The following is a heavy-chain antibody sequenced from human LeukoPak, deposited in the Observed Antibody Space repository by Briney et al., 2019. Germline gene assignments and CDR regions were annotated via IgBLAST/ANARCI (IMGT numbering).Heavy chain of an antibody. J-gene: IGHJ3*02. CDR3: AREGSSSLFDI. CDR1: GGSISSYY. D-gene: IGHD6-6*01. V-gene: IGHV4-59*01. Sequence: KPSETLSLTCTVSGGSISSYYWSWIRQPPGQGLEWIGYFYYSGSTNYNPSLKSRVTISVDTSKNQFSLKLSSVTAADTALYYCAREGSSSLFDIWGQGTMVTVSS. CDR2: FYYSGST.